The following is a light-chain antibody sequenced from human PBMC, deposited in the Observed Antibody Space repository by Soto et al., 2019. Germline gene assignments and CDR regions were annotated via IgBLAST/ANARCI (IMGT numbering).Light chain of an antibody. V-gene: IGLV1-44*01. Sequence: QSVLTQPPSASGTPGQRITISCSGSTSNVGSNSVNWYQQLPGTAPKLLIYGDNQRPSGLPDRFSGSKSGTSASLAISGLQSEDEADFYCAAWDDSLKSVIFGGGTQLTVL. CDR1: TSNVGSNS. CDR2: GDN. CDR3: AAWDDSLKSVI. J-gene: IGLJ2*01.